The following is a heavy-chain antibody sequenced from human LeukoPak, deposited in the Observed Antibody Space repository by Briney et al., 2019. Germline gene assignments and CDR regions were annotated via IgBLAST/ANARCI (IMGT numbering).Heavy chain of an antibody. Sequence: SGGSLRPSCAASGFTFSSYWMGWVRQTPGEGLEWLASIKHDGGEQNYVDSVKGRFTIFRDNAKNSLYLQMNSLRVDDTAVYYCASNCGADCWGQGTLVTVSS. CDR2: IKHDGGEQ. V-gene: IGHV3-7*01. J-gene: IGHJ4*02. CDR1: GFTFSSYW. CDR3: ASNCGADC. D-gene: IGHD2-21*01.